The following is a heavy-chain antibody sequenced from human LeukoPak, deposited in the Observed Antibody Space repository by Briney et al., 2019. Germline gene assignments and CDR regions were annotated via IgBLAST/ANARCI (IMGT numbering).Heavy chain of an antibody. CDR2: ISYDGSNK. CDR1: GFTFSSYG. CDR3: AKVMIVVVSDAFDI. Sequence: PGRSLRLSCAASGFTFSSYGMHWVRQAPGKGLEWVAVISYDGSNKYYADSVKGRFTISRDNSRNTLYLQMNSLRAEDTAVYYCAKVMIVVVSDAFDIWGQGTMVTVSS. D-gene: IGHD3-22*01. V-gene: IGHV3-30*18. J-gene: IGHJ3*02.